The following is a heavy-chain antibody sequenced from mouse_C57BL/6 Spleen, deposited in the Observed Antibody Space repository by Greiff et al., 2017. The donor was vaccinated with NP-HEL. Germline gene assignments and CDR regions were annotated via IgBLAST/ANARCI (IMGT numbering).Heavy chain of an antibody. V-gene: IGHV5-4*01. J-gene: IGHJ2*01. CDR1: GFTFSSYA. CDR3: ARDGGIYYGNYGGYFDY. CDR2: ISDGGSYT. Sequence: EVMLVESGGGLVKPGGSLKLSCAASGFTFSSYAMSWVRQTPEKRLEWVATISDGGSYTYYPDNVKGRFTISRDNAKNNLYLQMSHLKSEDTAMYYCARDGGIYYGNYGGYFDYWGQGTTLTVSS. D-gene: IGHD2-1*01.